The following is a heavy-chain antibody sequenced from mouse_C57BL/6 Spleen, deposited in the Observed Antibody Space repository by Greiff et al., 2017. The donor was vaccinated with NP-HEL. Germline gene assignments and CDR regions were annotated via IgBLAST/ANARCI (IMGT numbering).Heavy chain of an antibody. Sequence: DVKLVESGGGLVKPGGSLKLSCAASGFTFSSYTMSWVRQTPEKRLEWVATISGGGGNTYYPDSVKGRFTISRDNAKNTLYLQMSSQRSEDTALYYCARLGVPYYAMDYWGQGTSVTVSS. D-gene: IGHD4-1*01. CDR2: ISGGGGNT. CDR1: GFTFSSYT. CDR3: ARLGVPYYAMDY. J-gene: IGHJ4*01. V-gene: IGHV5-9*01.